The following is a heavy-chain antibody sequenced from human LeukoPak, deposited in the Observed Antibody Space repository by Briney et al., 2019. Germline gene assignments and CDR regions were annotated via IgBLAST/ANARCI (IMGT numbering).Heavy chain of an antibody. D-gene: IGHD3-16*01. CDR2: IYSGGST. CDR3: ARDPGLEGVIRY. CDR1: GFTVSSNY. V-gene: IGHV3-66*01. Sequence: GGSLRLSCAASGFTVSSNYMSWVRQAPGKGLEWVSVIYSGGSTYYADSVKGRFTISRDNSRNTLYLQMNSLRAEDTAVYYCARDPGLEGVIRYWGQGTLVTVSS. J-gene: IGHJ4*02.